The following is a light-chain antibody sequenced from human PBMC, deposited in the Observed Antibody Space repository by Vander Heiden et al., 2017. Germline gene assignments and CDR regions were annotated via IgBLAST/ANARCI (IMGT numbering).Light chain of an antibody. CDR2: LNSDGSH. CDR3: QAWGTGMGV. CDR1: SGHSSYP. Sequence: QLVLTQSPSASASLGASVKLTCTLSSGHSSYPIAWHQQQPEKGPRYLMKLNSDGSHRKGDGIPDRFSGSSSGAERYLTIASLQAEDEAYYYCQAWGTGMGVFGGGTKLTVL. J-gene: IGLJ2*01. V-gene: IGLV4-69*01.